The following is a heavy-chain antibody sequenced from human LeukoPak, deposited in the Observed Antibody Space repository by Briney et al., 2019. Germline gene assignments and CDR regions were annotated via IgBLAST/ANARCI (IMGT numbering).Heavy chain of an antibody. V-gene: IGHV1-69*13. D-gene: IGHD2-2*01. CDR3: ARDRGEVVPAAILDY. J-gene: IGHJ4*02. CDR1: GGTFSSYA. Sequence: SVKVSCKASGGTFSSYAISWVRQAPGQGLEWMGGIIPIFGTANYAQKFQGRVTITADESTSTAYMELSSLRSEDTAVYYCARDRGEVVPAAILDYWGQGTLVTVSS. CDR2: IIPIFGTA.